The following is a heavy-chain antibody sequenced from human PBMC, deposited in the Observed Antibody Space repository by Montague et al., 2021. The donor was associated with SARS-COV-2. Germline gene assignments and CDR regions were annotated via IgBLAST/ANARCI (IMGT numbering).Heavy chain of an antibody. Sequence: TLSLTCTVSGGSISSGGYYWSWIRQHPGKGLEWIGYIYHTGSTPYNPSLKSRDTISKETSKTHLSLNLSSVTAADSAVYYCASDSGYYVSSGYSYDAFDIWGQGTKVTVSS. CDR1: GGSISSGGYY. CDR3: ASDSGYYVSSGYSYDAFDI. V-gene: IGHV4-31*03. CDR2: IYHTGST. J-gene: IGHJ3*02. D-gene: IGHD3-22*01.